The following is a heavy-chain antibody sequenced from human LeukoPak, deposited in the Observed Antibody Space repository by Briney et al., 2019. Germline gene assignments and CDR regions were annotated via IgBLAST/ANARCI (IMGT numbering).Heavy chain of an antibody. J-gene: IGHJ5*02. CDR3: ARDKWFGETSQDTGCNWFDP. Sequence: ASVKVSCTASGGTFSSYAISWVRQAPGQGLEWMGGIIPIFGTANYAQKFQGRVTITADESTSTAYMELSSLRSEDTAVYYCARDKWFGETSQDTGCNWFDPWGQGTLVTVSS. CDR2: IIPIFGTA. D-gene: IGHD3-10*01. CDR1: GGTFSSYA. V-gene: IGHV1-69*13.